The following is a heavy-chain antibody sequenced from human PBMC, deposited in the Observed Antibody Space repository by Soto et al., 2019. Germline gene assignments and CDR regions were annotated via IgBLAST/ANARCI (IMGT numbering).Heavy chain of an antibody. V-gene: IGHV1-69*06. CDR1: GGTFSSNP. CDR3: ARDQSAAKLRESFSYHIMEV. CDR2: IIPIFNTP. Sequence: QVHLVQSEAEVKRPGSSVTVSCKTSGGTFSSNPISWVRQAPGQGLEWIVGIIPIFNTPNYAQSFEDRVTMSAVRSTNTAYMELTSLRSDDTAVYYCARDQSAAKLRESFSYHIMEVWGQGTAVTVFS. J-gene: IGHJ6*02. D-gene: IGHD1-26*01.